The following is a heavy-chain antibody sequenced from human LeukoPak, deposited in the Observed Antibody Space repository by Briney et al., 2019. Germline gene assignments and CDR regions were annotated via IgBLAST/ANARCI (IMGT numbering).Heavy chain of an antibody. CDR3: ARGGRGVPFDP. J-gene: IGHJ5*02. CDR2: IYHSGST. D-gene: IGHD3-10*01. Sequence: SETLSLTCAVSGGSISSGGYSWSWIRQPPGKGLEWIGYIYHSGSTYYSPSLKSRVTISVDRSKSQFSLKLSSVTAADTAVYYCARGGRGVPFDPWGQGTLVTVSS. CDR1: GGSISSGGYS. V-gene: IGHV4-30-2*01.